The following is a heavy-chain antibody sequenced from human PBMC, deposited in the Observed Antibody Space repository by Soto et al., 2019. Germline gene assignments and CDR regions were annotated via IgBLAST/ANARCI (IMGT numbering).Heavy chain of an antibody. Sequence: ASVKVSCKASGGTFSSYAISWVRQAPGQGLEWMGGIIPIFGTANYAQKFQGRVTITADKSTSTAYMELSSLRSEDTAVYYCARIESSSWYRLYYYYGMDVWGQGTTVTVSS. V-gene: IGHV1-69*06. CDR2: IIPIFGTA. CDR1: GGTFSSYA. CDR3: ARIESSSWYRLYYYYGMDV. D-gene: IGHD6-13*01. J-gene: IGHJ6*02.